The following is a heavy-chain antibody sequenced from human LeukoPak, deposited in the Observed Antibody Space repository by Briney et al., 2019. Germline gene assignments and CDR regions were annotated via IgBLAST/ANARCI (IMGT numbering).Heavy chain of an antibody. J-gene: IGHJ3*02. D-gene: IGHD7-27*01. Sequence: SETLSLTCTVSGDSISRGNYYWTWLRQPAGTRLEWLGRIHTSGSTNYNPSLKSQVTISMDTSKNQFSLNLNSVTAADAAVYYCARDRAGDSFDIWGQGTMVTVSS. CDR1: GDSISRGNYY. CDR2: IHTSGST. CDR3: ARDRAGDSFDI. V-gene: IGHV4-61*02.